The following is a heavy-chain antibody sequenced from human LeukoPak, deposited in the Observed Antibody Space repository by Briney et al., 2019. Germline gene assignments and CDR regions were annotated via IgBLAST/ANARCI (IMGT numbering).Heavy chain of an antibody. J-gene: IGHJ4*02. CDR2: ISGSSSHI. CDR1: GFSFSDYY. Sequence: PGGSLRLSCVVSGFSFSDYYMNWIRQAPGKGLEWLSYISGSSSHILYADSVKGRFTISRDNAKNSPYLQMNTLRAEDTAVYYCARFELDSGGYATNFDSWGQGTLVTVSS. D-gene: IGHD3-22*01. V-gene: IGHV3-11*06. CDR3: ARFELDSGGYATNFDS.